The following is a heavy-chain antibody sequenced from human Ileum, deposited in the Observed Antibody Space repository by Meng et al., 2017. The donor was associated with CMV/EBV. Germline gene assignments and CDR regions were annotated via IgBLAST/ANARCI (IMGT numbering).Heavy chain of an antibody. CDR1: GFTFSSYA. J-gene: IGHJ6*02. V-gene: IGHV3-23*01. CDR3: AKGGGSTSWAEYGMDV. D-gene: IGHD2-2*01. Sequence: GGSLRPSWAASGFTFSSYAMSWVRQAPGKGLEWVSAISGSGGSTYYADSVKGRFTISRDNSKNTLYLQMNSLRAEDTAVYYCAKGGGSTSWAEYGMDVWGQGTTVTVSS. CDR2: ISGSGGST.